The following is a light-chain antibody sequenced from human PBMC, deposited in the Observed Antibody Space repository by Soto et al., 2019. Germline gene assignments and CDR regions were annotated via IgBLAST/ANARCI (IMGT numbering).Light chain of an antibody. CDR1: SSNIGAGYD. CDR3: PSYDSSRCGYV. V-gene: IGLV1-40*01. CDR2: GNS. J-gene: IGLJ1*01. Sequence: QSVLTQPPSVSGAPGQRVTISCTGSSSNIGAGYDVHWYQQLPGTAPKLLIYGNSTRPSGVPDRFSGSKSGTSASLAITGLQAEYEADYYCPSYDSSRCGYVFGTWTKLPVL.